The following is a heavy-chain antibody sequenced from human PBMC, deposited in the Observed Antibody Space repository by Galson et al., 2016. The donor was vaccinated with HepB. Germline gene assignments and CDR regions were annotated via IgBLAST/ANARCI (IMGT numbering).Heavy chain of an antibody. D-gene: IGHD3-16*01. CDR3: AKGWGTESTEPYYYAGMDV. V-gene: IGHV4-38-2*01. J-gene: IGHJ6*02. CDR2: TYYIGST. Sequence: ETLSLTCAVSGYSITSGSYWAWIRQPPGKGLEWIGSTYYIGSTYYNPSLESRVTLSVDMAKNQNFLQLSPVTAADAAVYYCAKGWGTESTEPYYYAGMDVWGQGTTVTVSS. CDR1: GYSITSGSY.